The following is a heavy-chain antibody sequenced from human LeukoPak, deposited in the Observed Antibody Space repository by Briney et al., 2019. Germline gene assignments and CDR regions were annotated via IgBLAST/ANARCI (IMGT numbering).Heavy chain of an antibody. CDR3: ARDLHGGNSGLGY. CDR2: IHYSGFS. J-gene: IGHJ1*01. V-gene: IGHV4-59*01. Sequence: SETLSLTXTVSGGSISSYYWSWIRQPPGKGLEWIGYIHYSGFSNYNPSLKSRVTISVDTSKNHFSLKLNFVTAADTAVYYCARDLHGGNSGLGYWGQGTLVTVSS. CDR1: GGSISSYY. D-gene: IGHD4-23*01.